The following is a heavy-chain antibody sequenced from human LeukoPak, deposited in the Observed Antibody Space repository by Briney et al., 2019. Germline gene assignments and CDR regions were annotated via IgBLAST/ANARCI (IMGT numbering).Heavy chain of an antibody. V-gene: IGHV4-61*01. Sequence: PSETLSLTCTVSGGSVSSGSYYWSWIRQPPGKGLEWIGYIYYSGSTNYNPSLKSRVTISVDTSKNQFSLKLSSVTAADTAVYYCARDVVTMVRGVIIAAFDYWGQGTLVTVSS. CDR2: IYYSGST. CDR1: GGSVSSGSYY. J-gene: IGHJ4*02. CDR3: ARDVVTMVRGVIIAAFDY. D-gene: IGHD3-10*01.